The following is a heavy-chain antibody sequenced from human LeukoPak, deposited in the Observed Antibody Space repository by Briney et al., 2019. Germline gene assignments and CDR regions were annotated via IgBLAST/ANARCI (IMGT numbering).Heavy chain of an antibody. J-gene: IGHJ6*03. V-gene: IGHV3-23*01. CDR2: ISGSGGST. Sequence: GGSLRLSCAASGFTFSSYAMSWVRQAPGKGLEWVSAISGSGGSTYYADSVKGRFTISRDNSKNTLYLQMNSLRAEDTAVYYCAKHSGSSSGYYYYMDVWGKGTTVTVSS. D-gene: IGHD1-26*01. CDR3: AKHSGSSSGYYYYMDV. CDR1: GFTFSSYA.